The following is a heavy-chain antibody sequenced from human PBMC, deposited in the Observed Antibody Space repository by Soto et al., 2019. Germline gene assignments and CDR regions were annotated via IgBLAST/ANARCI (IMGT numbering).Heavy chain of an antibody. CDR3: ATDLQTSGSPDY. CDR2: INPSGGST. CDR1: GYTFTSYY. D-gene: IGHD1-26*01. V-gene: IGHV1-46*01. J-gene: IGHJ4*02. Sequence: GASVKVSCKASGYTFTSYYMHWVRQAPGQGPEWMGIINPSGGSTSYAQKFQGRVTMTRDTSTSTVYMELSSLRSEDTAVYYCATDLQTSGSPDYWGQGTLVTVSS.